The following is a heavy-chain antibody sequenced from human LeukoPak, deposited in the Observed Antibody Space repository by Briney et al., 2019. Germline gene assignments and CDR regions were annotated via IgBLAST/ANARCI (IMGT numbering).Heavy chain of an antibody. CDR1: GYTFTSYG. V-gene: IGHV1-18*01. D-gene: IGHD2-2*01. CDR2: ISAYNGNT. CDR3: ARDSLMSDIVVVPAASDY. Sequence: GASVKVSCKASGYTFTSYGISWVRQAPGQGLEWMGWISAYNGNTNYAQKLQGRVTMTTDTSTSTAYMELRSLRSDDTAVYYCARDSLMSDIVVVPAASDYWGQGTLVTVSS. J-gene: IGHJ4*02.